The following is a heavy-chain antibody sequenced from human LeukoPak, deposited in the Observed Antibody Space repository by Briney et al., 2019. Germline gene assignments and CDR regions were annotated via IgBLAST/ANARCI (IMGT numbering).Heavy chain of an antibody. CDR2: ISYDGSNK. Sequence: GGSLRLSCAASGFTFSSYAMHWVRQAPGKGLEWVAVISYDGSNKYYADSVKGRFTISRDNSKNTLYLQMNSLRAEDTAVYYCARASPVLMVYANNFGGDYWGQGTLVTVSS. D-gene: IGHD2-8*01. V-gene: IGHV3-30-3*01. J-gene: IGHJ4*02. CDR3: ARASPVLMVYANNFGGDY. CDR1: GFTFSSYA.